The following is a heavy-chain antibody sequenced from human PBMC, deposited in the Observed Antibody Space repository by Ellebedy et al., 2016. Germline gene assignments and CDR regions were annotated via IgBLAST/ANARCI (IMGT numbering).Heavy chain of an antibody. D-gene: IGHD6-6*01. J-gene: IGHJ4*02. Sequence: SETLSLTXTVSGYSISSGYYWGWIRQPPGKGLEWIGSIYHSGSTNYNPSLKSRVTISVDTSKNQFSLKLSSVTAADTAVYYCARGQLALGYWGQGTLVTVSS. CDR3: ARGQLALGY. CDR1: GYSISSGYY. V-gene: IGHV4-38-2*02. CDR2: IYHSGST.